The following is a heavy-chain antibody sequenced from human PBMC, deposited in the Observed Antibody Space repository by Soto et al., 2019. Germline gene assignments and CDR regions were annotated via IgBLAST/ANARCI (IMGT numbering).Heavy chain of an antibody. Sequence: QTLSLTCAISGDSVSNNRAAWNWIRQSPSRGLEWLGRTYYRSKWLNDYAVSMKGQLTISPDTSKNQFSLHLDSVTPEDTAMYYCARDPPAFHSAFDYWGQGTLVTVSS. CDR1: GDSVSNNRAA. J-gene: IGHJ4*02. D-gene: IGHD4-4*01. CDR3: ARDPPAFHSAFDY. V-gene: IGHV6-1*01. CDR2: TYYRSKWLN.